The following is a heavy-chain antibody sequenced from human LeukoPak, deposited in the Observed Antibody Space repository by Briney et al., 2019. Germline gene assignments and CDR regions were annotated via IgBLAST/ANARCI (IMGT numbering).Heavy chain of an antibody. CDR1: GFTFDDYG. V-gene: IGHV3-20*04. D-gene: IGHD6-6*01. CDR2: INWNGGST. CDR3: ARYHVYSSSSGLGY. J-gene: IGHJ4*02. Sequence: PGGSLRFSXAASGFTFDDYGMSWIRQAPGKGLEWVSGINWNGGSTGYADSVKGRFTISRDNAKNSLYLQMNSLRAEDTALYYCARYHVYSSSSGLGYWGQGTLVTVSS.